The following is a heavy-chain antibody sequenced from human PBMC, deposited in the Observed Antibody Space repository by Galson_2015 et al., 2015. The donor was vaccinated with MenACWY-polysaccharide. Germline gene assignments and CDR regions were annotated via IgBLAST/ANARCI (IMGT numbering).Heavy chain of an antibody. Sequence: SLRLSCAASGFTFSSYWMHWVRQAPGKGLVWVSRINSDESSTSYAGSVKGRFTISRDNAKDTLYLQMNSLRAEDTAVYYCARGRADRLGGLYYYYGMDVWGQGTTVTVSS. CDR2: INSDESST. J-gene: IGHJ6*02. CDR3: ARGRADRLGGLYYYYGMDV. D-gene: IGHD3-3*01. V-gene: IGHV3-74*01. CDR1: GFTFSSYW.